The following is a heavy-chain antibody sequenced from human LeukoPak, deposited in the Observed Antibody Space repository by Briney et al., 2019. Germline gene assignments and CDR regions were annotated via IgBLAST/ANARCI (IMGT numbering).Heavy chain of an antibody. CDR2: INNSGST. CDR3: ARIFSSGYYYYYYGMDV. D-gene: IGHD3-22*01. J-gene: IGHJ6*02. Sequence: SETLSLTCAGYGGSFIGYYWSWIRQPPGKGLDWIGEINNSGSTNYNPSFKSRVTISVDASKNQLSLLLSSVTAADAAVYYCARIFSSGYYYYYYGMDVWGQGATVTVS. CDR1: GGSFIGYY. V-gene: IGHV4-34*01.